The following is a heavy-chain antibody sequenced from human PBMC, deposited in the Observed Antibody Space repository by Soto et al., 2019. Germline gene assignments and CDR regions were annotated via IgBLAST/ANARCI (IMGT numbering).Heavy chain of an antibody. V-gene: IGHV3-23*01. CDR2: ISGSGGST. D-gene: IGHD1-7*01. CDR3: AKDRRAGGNYGFYSDF. CDR1: GFTFSSYA. J-gene: IGHJ4*02. Sequence: GGSLRLSCAASGFTFSSYAMSWVRQAPGKGLEWVSAISGSGGSTYYADSVKGRFTISRDNSKNTLYLQMTSLRADDTAVYYCAKDRRAGGNYGFYSDFWGQGALVTVSS.